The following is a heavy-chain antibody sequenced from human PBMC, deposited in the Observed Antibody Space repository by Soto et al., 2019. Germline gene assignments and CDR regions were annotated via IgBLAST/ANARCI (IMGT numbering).Heavy chain of an antibody. Sequence: QVQLQQWGAGLLKPSETLSLTCAVYGGSFSGYYWSWIRQPPGKGLEWIGEINHSGSTNYNPSLKSRVTISVDTSKNQFSLKLSSVTAADTAVYYCARGRDSRVAAGGGFDYWGQGTLVTVSS. D-gene: IGHD2-15*01. CDR3: ARGRDSRVAAGGGFDY. CDR1: GGSFSGYY. J-gene: IGHJ4*02. CDR2: INHSGST. V-gene: IGHV4-34*01.